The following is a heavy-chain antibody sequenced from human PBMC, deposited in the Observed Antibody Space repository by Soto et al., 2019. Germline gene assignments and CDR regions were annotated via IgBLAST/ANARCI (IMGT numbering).Heavy chain of an antibody. CDR2: IYPGDSDT. Sequence: PGESLKISCKGSGYSFTSYWIGWVRQMPGKGLEWMGIIYPGDSDTRYSPSFQGQVTISADKSISTAYLQWSSLKASDTAMYYCARLSGYCISTSCYSPDYWGQGTLVTVSS. D-gene: IGHD2-2*02. CDR1: GYSFTSYW. V-gene: IGHV5-51*01. J-gene: IGHJ4*02. CDR3: ARLSGYCISTSCYSPDY.